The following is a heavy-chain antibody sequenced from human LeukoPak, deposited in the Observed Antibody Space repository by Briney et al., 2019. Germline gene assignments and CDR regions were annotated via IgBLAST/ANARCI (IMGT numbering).Heavy chain of an antibody. D-gene: IGHD3-10*01. CDR3: ARVPLDDASRHYYPH. CDR2: INAGNGNT. J-gene: IGHJ1*01. CDR1: GYTFTSYA. V-gene: IGHV1-3*01. Sequence: ASVKVSCKASGYTFTSYAMHWVRQAPGQRLEWMGWINAGNGNTKSSQKFQDRVTLTRDTSASTAYMELNSLSSEDTAVYYCARVPLDDASRHYYPHWGQGTLVTVSP.